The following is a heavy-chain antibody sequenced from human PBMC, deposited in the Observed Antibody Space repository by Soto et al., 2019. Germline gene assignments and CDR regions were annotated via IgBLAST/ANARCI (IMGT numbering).Heavy chain of an antibody. CDR1: GFTFRSYD. V-gene: IGHV3-13*01. CDR2: IGTAGDT. D-gene: IGHD3-22*01. CDR3: ASSGYYSDSFDY. Sequence: GGSLRLSCAASGFTFRSYDMHWVRQATGKGLEWVSAIGTAGDTYYPGSVKGRFTISRENAKNSLYLQMNSLRAGDTAVYYCASSGYYSDSFDYSVPGPLVTVS. J-gene: IGHJ4*02.